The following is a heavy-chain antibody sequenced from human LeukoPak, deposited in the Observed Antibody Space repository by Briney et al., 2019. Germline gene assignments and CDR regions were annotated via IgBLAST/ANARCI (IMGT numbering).Heavy chain of an antibody. CDR1: GASIDGYY. CDR2: IHTSGTT. Sequence: SETLSLTCTVSGASIDGYYWSWIRQPAGQSPEWIGRIHTSGTTNYNPAFKSRVIMSVDTSDKQFSLNVSSVTAAATAVYYCASLPPVRGVRNFYFYYYVDVWGRGTTVTVSS. CDR3: ASLPPVRGVRNFYFYYYVDV. D-gene: IGHD3-10*01. V-gene: IGHV4-4*07. J-gene: IGHJ6*03.